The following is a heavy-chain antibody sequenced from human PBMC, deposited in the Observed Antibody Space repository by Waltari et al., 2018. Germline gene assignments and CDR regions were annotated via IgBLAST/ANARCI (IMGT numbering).Heavy chain of an antibody. CDR3: ARSRQRITMIVGAFDI. V-gene: IGHV4-59*01. Sequence: QVQLQESGPGLVKPSETLSLTCPVSGGSISSYYWSWIRQPPGKGLEWIGYIYYSGSTNYNPSLKSRVTISVDTSKNQFSLKLSSVTAADTAVYYCARSRQRITMIVGAFDIWGQGTMVTVSS. CDR1: GGSISSYY. D-gene: IGHD3-22*01. J-gene: IGHJ3*02. CDR2: IYYSGST.